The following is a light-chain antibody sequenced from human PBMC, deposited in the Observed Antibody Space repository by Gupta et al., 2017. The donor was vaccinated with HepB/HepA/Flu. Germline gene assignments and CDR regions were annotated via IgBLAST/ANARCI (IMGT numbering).Light chain of an antibody. J-gene: IGKJ4*01. Sequence: DIQMTQSPSSLSASVGDRVTITCRASQSISTFLNWYQHKPGKAPKILIYAASSLQSGVPSRFSGSGSGTDFTLTISRLQPEDFATYYCQRSDSPPLTFGGGTKVEIK. CDR3: QRSDSPPLT. CDR1: QSISTF. V-gene: IGKV1-39*01. CDR2: AAS.